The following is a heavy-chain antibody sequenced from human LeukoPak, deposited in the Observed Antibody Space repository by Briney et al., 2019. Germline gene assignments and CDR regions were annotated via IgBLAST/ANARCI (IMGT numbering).Heavy chain of an antibody. V-gene: IGHV1-8*01. CDR3: ARAMIGGGAFDI. Sequence: ASVKVSCKASGYTFTSYDINWVRQATGQGLEWMGWMNPNSGNTGYAQKFQGRVTMTRNTSISTAYMELSSLRSEDMAVYYCARAMIGGGAFDIWGQGTMVTVSS. J-gene: IGHJ3*02. CDR2: MNPNSGNT. D-gene: IGHD3-22*01. CDR1: GYTFTSYD.